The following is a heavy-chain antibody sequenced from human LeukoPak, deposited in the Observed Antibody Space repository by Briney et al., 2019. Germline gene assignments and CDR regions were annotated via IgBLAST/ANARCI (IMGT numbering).Heavy chain of an antibody. Sequence: PSETLSLTCAVYGGSFSGYYWSWIRQPAGKGLEWIGRIYTSGSTNYNPSLKSRVTMSVDTSKNQFSLKLSSVTAADTAVYYCARDKGYYVWGSYRPYYFDYWGQGTLVTVSS. V-gene: IGHV4-4*07. CDR2: IYTSGST. J-gene: IGHJ4*02. CDR3: ARDKGYYVWGSYRPYYFDY. D-gene: IGHD3-16*02. CDR1: GGSFSGYY.